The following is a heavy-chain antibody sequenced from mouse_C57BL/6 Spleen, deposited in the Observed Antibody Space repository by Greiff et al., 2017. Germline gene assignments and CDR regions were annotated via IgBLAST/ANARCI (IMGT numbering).Heavy chain of an antibody. CDR3: ARGTYYFDY. Sequence: EVQRVESGGGLVQPGGSLSLSCAASVFTFTDYYMSWVRQPPGKALEWLGFIRNKANGYTTEYSASVKGRFTISRDNSQSILYLQMNALRAEDSATYYCARGTYYFDYWGQGTTLTVSS. CDR2: IRNKANGYTT. J-gene: IGHJ2*01. CDR1: VFTFTDYY. V-gene: IGHV7-3*01. D-gene: IGHD3-3*01.